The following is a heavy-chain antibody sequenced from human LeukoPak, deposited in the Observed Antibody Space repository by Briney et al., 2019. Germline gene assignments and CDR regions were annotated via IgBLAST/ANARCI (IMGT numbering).Heavy chain of an antibody. D-gene: IGHD3-10*01. CDR1: GFTVSSDY. J-gene: IGHJ4*02. CDR3: ARGLAAFRDYYASGSLDY. Sequence: GGSLRLSCAASGFTVSSDYMSWVRQAPGKGLEWVSLIYTGDTTYYADSVKGRFTISRDNAKNSLYLQMNSLRAEDTAVYYCARGLAAFRDYYASGSLDYWGQGALVTVSS. CDR2: IYTGDTT. V-gene: IGHV3-66*01.